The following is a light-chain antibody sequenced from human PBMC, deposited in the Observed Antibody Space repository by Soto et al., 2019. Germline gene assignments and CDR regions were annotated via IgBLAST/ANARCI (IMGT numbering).Light chain of an antibody. CDR1: SSDVGAYNY. J-gene: IGLJ2*01. V-gene: IGLV2-14*01. CDR2: EVT. Sequence: QSVLTQPASVSGSPGQSITISCTGTSSDVGAYNYVSWYQQHPGKAPKLIIYEVTSRPSGVSNRFSGSKSGNTAALTISGLQAEDEADYYCSSYAGSYVVIGGGTKLTVL. CDR3: SSYAGSYVV.